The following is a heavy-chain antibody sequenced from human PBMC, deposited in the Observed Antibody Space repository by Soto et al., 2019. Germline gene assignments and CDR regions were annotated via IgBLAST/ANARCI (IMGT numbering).Heavy chain of an antibody. Sequence: TGGSLRLSCAASGFTFSTYSMNWVRQAPGKGLECVSVISYVCGTTYYAEPVKGRFTISRDNSKNTLFLQMENLRAEDTAIYYCARAGCNGVCYTPRGNWFDPWGQGTLVTVSS. D-gene: IGHD2-8*01. V-gene: IGHV3-23*01. J-gene: IGHJ5*02. CDR2: ISYVCGTT. CDR1: GFTFSTYS. CDR3: ARAGCNGVCYTPRGNWFDP.